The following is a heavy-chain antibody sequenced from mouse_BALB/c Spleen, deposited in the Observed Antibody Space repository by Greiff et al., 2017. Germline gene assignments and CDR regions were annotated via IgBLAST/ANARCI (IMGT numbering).Heavy chain of an antibody. CDR2: ISYDGSN. CDR3: ATSDAANAMDY. J-gene: IGHJ4*01. Sequence: EVQLVESGPGLVKPSQSLSLTCSATGYSITSGYYWNWIRQFPGNKLEWMGYISYDGSNNYNPSLKNRISITRDTSKNQFFLKLNSVTTEDTATYYCATSDAANAMDYWGQGTSVTVSS. CDR1: GYSITSGYY. V-gene: IGHV3-6*02.